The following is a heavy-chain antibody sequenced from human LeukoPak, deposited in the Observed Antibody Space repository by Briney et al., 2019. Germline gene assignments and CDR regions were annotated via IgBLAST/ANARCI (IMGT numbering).Heavy chain of an antibody. CDR1: GGTFSSYA. CDR2: IIPIFGIA. J-gene: IGHJ4*02. Sequence: GSSVKVSCKAFGGTFSSYAISWVRQAPGQGLEWMGRIIPIFGIANYAQKFQGRVTITADKSTSTAYMELSSLRSEDTAVYYCARSPDYYDSSGYYLYYFDYWGQGTLVTVSS. V-gene: IGHV1-69*04. D-gene: IGHD3-22*01. CDR3: ARSPDYYDSSGYYLYYFDY.